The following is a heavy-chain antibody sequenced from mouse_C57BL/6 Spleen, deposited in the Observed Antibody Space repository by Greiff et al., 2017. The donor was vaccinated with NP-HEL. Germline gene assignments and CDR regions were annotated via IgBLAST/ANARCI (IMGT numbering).Heavy chain of an antibody. D-gene: IGHD2-1*01. CDR3: AGDGNYDYYAMDY. CDR2: IHPNSGST. Sequence: QVQLQQPGAELVKPGASVKLSCKASGYTFTSYWMHWVKQRPGQGLEWIGMIHPNSGSTNYNEKFKSKATLTVDKSSSTSYMQLSSLTSEDSAVYYCAGDGNYDYYAMDYWGQGTSVTVSS. V-gene: IGHV1-64*01. CDR1: GYTFTSYW. J-gene: IGHJ4*01.